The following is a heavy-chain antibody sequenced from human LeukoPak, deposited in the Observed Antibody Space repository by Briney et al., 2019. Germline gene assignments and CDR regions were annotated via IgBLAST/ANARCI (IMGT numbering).Heavy chain of an antibody. D-gene: IGHD1-26*01. CDR2: ISGSGGST. Sequence: GRSLRLSCAASGFTFSSYGMHWVRQAPGKGLEWVSAISGSGGSTYYADSVKGRFTISRDNSKNTLYLQMNSLRAEDTAVYYCAKGRSSFDYWGQGTLVTVSS. V-gene: IGHV3-23*01. CDR1: GFTFSSYG. CDR3: AKGRSSFDY. J-gene: IGHJ4*02.